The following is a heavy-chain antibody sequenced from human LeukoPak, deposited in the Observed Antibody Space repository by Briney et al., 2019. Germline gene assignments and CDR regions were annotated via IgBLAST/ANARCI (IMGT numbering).Heavy chain of an antibody. D-gene: IGHD5-18*01. Sequence: SETLSLTCTVSGGSISSSSYYWGWIRQPPGKGLEWIGSIYYSGSTYYNPSLKSRVTISVDTSKNQFSLKLSSVTAADTAVYYCARHLPDKNTWLQLWLADVDYWGQGALVTVSS. V-gene: IGHV4-39*01. CDR2: IYYSGST. J-gene: IGHJ4*02. CDR1: GGSISSSSYY. CDR3: ARHLPDKNTWLQLWLADVDY.